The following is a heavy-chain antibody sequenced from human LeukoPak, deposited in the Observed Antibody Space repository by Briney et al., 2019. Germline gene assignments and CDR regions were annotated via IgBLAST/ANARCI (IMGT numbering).Heavy chain of an antibody. CDR2: ISDYNGNT. D-gene: IGHD3-22*01. CDR3: ARDGDSSGYFGGVFDY. V-gene: IGHV1-18*01. J-gene: IGHJ4*02. Sequence: GASVTVSFTASGYTFTSYGISWVRQAPGQGLEWVGWISDYNGNTNYAQKLQGRVTMTTDTSTSTAYMELRSLRSDDTAVYYCARDGDSSGYFGGVFDYWGQGTLVTVSS. CDR1: GYTFTSYG.